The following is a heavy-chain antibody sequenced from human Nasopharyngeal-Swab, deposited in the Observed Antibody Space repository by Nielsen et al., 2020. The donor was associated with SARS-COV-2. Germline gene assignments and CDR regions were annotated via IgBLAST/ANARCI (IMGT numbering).Heavy chain of an antibody. V-gene: IGHV1-18*01. CDR1: GYIFTSYG. CDR3: ARASFLGDILRADP. D-gene: IGHD3-9*01. Sequence: ASVKVSCKASGYIFTSYGISWVRQAPGQGLEWMGWISAYNGNTNYAQKLQGRVTMTTDTSTSTAYMELRSLRSDDTAVYYCARASFLGDILRADPWGQGTLVTVSS. CDR2: ISAYNGNT. J-gene: IGHJ5*02.